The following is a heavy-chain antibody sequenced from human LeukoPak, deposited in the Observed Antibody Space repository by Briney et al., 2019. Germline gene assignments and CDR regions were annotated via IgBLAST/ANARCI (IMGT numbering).Heavy chain of an antibody. J-gene: IGHJ4*02. Sequence: SETLSLTCAVSGYSISSGYYWGWIRQPPGKGLEWIGSIYHSGSTYYNPSLKSRVTISVDTSKNQFSLKLSSVTAADTAVYYCARPRYSSGQDYWGQGTLVTVSS. V-gene: IGHV4-38-2*01. CDR1: GYSISSGYY. CDR3: ARPRYSSGQDY. D-gene: IGHD6-19*01. CDR2: IYHSGST.